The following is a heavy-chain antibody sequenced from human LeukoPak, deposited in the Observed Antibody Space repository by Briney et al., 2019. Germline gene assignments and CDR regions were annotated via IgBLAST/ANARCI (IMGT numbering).Heavy chain of an antibody. Sequence: SETLSLTCTVSGGSISSSSYYWGWIRQPPGKGLEWIGSIYYSGSTYYNPSLKSRVTISVDTSKNQFSLKLSSVTAADTAVYYCAGSGGYGDYWGQGTLVTVSS. J-gene: IGHJ4*02. CDR3: AGSGGYGDY. CDR1: GGSISSSSYY. V-gene: IGHV4-39*01. D-gene: IGHD6-19*01. CDR2: IYYSGST.